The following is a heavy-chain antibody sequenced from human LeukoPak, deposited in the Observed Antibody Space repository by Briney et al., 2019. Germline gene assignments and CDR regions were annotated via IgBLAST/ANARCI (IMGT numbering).Heavy chain of an antibody. D-gene: IGHD5-12*01. CDR3: AKASVTVAKNFDY. CDR1: GFTFSSYG. V-gene: IGHV3-30*18. Sequence: GPSLRLSCAASGFTFSSYGMNWVSQAPGKGLEWVAVISFDGSDKYYADSVKGRFTISRDNSKNTLSLQMNSLRFEDTAVYYCAKASVTVAKNFDYWGQGTQVTVSS. J-gene: IGHJ4*02. CDR2: ISFDGSDK.